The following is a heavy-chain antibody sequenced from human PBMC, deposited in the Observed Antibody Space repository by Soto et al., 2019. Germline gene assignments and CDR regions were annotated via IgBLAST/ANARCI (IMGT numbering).Heavy chain of an antibody. Sequence: QVQLQQWGAGLLKPSETLSLTCAVYGGSFSGYYWTWIRQPPGTGLEWIGEINHSGSTNYNPSLKSRVTISVDTSENHVSLKLTSVTAADTAVYYCARDKITGLFDYWGQGTLVTVSS. CDR2: INHSGST. CDR3: ARDKITGLFDY. D-gene: IGHD2-8*02. V-gene: IGHV4-34*01. CDR1: GGSFSGYY. J-gene: IGHJ4*02.